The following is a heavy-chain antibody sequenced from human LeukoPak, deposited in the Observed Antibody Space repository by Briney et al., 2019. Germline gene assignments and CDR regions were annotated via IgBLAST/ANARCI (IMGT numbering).Heavy chain of an antibody. J-gene: IGHJ4*02. Sequence: GGSLRLSCAASGFTFSSYGMHWVRQAPGKGLEWVAVIWYDGSNKYYADSVKGRFTISRDNSKNTLYLQMNSLRAEDTAVYYCARSSSSLGLHEIDYWGQGTLVTVSS. CDR2: IWYDGSNK. CDR1: GFTFSSYG. V-gene: IGHV3-33*01. CDR3: ARSSSSLGLHEIDY. D-gene: IGHD6-6*01.